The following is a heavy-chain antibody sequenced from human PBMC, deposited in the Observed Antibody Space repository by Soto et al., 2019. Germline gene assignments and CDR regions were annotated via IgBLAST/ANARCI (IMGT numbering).Heavy chain of an antibody. CDR2: INHSGST. Sequence: ASETLSLTCAVYVRSFRDYYWSWIRQPPGKGLEWIGEINHSGSTNYNPSLKSRVTISVDTSNKQFSLKLSSVTAADTALYYCVSQRPAMATFDYWGQGTLVTVSS. CDR3: VSQRPAMATFDY. V-gene: IGHV4-34*01. CDR1: VRSFRDYY. D-gene: IGHD5-12*01. J-gene: IGHJ4*02.